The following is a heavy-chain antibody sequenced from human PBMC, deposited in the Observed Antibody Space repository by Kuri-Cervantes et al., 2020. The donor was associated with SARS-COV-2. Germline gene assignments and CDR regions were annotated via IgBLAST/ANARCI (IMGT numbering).Heavy chain of an antibody. D-gene: IGHD2-8*01. CDR2: INPSGGST. J-gene: IGHJ4*02. CDR3: ARGDTQDIVLMVYDPLLI. Sequence: ASVKVSCKASGYTFTSYYMHWVRQAPGQGLEWMGIINPSGGSTSYAQKFQGRVTMTRDTSTSTVYMELSSLRSEDTAVYYCARGDTQDIVLMVYDPLLIWGQGTLVTVLL. V-gene: IGHV1-46*01. CDR1: GYTFTSYY.